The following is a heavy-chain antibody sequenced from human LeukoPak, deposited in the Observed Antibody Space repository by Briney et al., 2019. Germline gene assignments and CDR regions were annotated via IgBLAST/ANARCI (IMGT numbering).Heavy chain of an antibody. CDR1: GGSFSGYY. CDR2: INHSGST. Sequence: PSETLSLTCAVYGGSFSGYYWSWIRQPPGKGLEWIGEINHSGSTNYNPSLKSRVTISVDRSKNQFSLKLSSVTAADTAVYYCARGYCSSTSCYRTNWFDPWGQGTLVTVSS. V-gene: IGHV4-34*01. J-gene: IGHJ5*02. CDR3: ARGYCSSTSCYRTNWFDP. D-gene: IGHD2-2*02.